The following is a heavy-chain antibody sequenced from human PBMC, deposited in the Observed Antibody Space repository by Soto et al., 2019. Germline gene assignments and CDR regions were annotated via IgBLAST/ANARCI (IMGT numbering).Heavy chain of an antibody. Sequence: PSETLSLTCSVSGASVSTNGYYWSWIRQHPGQGLEGSGYMYFTGSTYYNPSLKSRVTMSFDSAKNQFSLELTSVTAADTAAFYCARGARHISGPHYWGQGLLVTVSS. D-gene: IGHD3-22*01. CDR1: GASVSTNGYY. J-gene: IGHJ4*02. V-gene: IGHV4-31*03. CDR2: MYFTGST. CDR3: ARGARHISGPHY.